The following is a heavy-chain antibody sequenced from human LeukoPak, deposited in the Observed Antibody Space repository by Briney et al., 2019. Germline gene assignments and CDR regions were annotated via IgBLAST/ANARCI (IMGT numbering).Heavy chain of an antibody. V-gene: IGHV3-7*01. Sequence: QSGGSLRLPCAASGFTFSSYWMSWVRQAPGKGLEWVANIKQDGSEKYYVDSVKGRFTISRDNAKNSLYLQMNSLRAEDTAVYYCARDRLEEINWFDPWGQGTLVTVSS. CDR3: ARDRLEEINWFDP. CDR1: GFTFSSYW. J-gene: IGHJ5*02. CDR2: IKQDGSEK.